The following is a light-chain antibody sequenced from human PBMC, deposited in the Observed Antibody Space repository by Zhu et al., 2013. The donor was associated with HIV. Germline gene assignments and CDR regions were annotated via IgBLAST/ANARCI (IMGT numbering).Light chain of an antibody. CDR3: QQSHSLPLT. V-gene: IGKV1-39*01. CDR1: QTITNS. CDR2: AAS. J-gene: IGKJ2*01. Sequence: DIRMTQSPSSLSASVGDRVTITCRASQTITNSLNWYQQSPGKAPKVLIYAASSLRSGVPSRFSGSGSGTDFTLTISSLQPEDFATYYCQQSHSLPLTFGQGTKLEIK.